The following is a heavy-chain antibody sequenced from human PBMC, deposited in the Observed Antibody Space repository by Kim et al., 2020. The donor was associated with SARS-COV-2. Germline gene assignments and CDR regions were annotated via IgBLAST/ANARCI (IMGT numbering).Heavy chain of an antibody. Sequence: GGSLRLSCAASGFSFSSHWMTWVRQAPGKGLEWVANIKQDGSEKYYLDSVKGRFTISRDNAKNSLYLQMNALRGEDTAVYYCAREGGLGSYFLSPLPWFDPWGEGTLVTVSS. CDR2: IKQDGSEK. D-gene: IGHD3-10*01. CDR1: GFSFSSHW. CDR3: AREGGLGSYFLSPLPWFDP. V-gene: IGHV3-7*05. J-gene: IGHJ5*02.